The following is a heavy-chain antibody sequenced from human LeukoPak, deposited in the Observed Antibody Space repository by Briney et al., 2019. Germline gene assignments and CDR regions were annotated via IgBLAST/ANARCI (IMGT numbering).Heavy chain of an antibody. J-gene: IGHJ1*01. V-gene: IGHV4-59*12. CDR3: ARSDSSGPARGIQY. Sequence: PSETLSLTCTVSGGSISSYYWSWIRQPPGKGLEWIGYIYYSGSTNYNPSLKSRVTISVDTSKNQFSLKLSSVTAADTAVYYCARSDSSGPARGIQYWGQGTLVTVSS. D-gene: IGHD3-22*01. CDR1: GGSISSYY. CDR2: IYYSGST.